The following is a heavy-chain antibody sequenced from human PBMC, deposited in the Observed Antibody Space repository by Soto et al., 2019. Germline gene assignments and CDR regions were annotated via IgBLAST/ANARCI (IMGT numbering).Heavy chain of an antibody. CDR3: ARGLITGSQYSGGWYYFDS. V-gene: IGHV4-39*01. J-gene: IGHJ4*02. Sequence: PSETLSLTCTVAGGSITGGSISTTTYYWGWMRQPPGKGLEWIASFFIGGNTYYNPSLKSRVTTSVDTSKNQFSLKLNSVTAADTAVYYCARGLITGSQYSGGWYYFDSWGQGTQVTVS. CDR2: FFIGGNT. CDR1: GGSITGGSISTTTYY. D-gene: IGHD1-26*01.